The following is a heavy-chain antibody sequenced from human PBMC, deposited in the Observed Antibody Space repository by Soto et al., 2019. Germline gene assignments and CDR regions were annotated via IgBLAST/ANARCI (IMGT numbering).Heavy chain of an antibody. V-gene: IGHV3-30*18. CDR1: GFTFSSYA. CDR3: AKPQNKGYYYYYYMDV. Sequence: GGSLRLSCAASGFTFSSYAMHWVRQAPGKGLEWVAVISYDGSNKYYADSVKGRFTISRDNSKNTLYLQMNSLRAEDTAVYYCAKPQNKGYYYYYYMDVWGKGTTVTVSS. CDR2: ISYDGSNK. J-gene: IGHJ6*03.